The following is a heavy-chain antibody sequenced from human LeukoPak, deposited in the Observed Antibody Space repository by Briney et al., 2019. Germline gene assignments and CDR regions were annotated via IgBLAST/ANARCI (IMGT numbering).Heavy chain of an antibody. CDR2: ISAYNGNT. CDR3: ARVGDCSSTSCGDDWFDP. D-gene: IGHD2-2*01. Sequence: ASVKVSCKASGYTFTSYGISWVRQAPGQGLEWMGWISAYNGNTNYAQELQGRVTMTTDTSTSTAYMELRSLRSDDTAVYYCARVGDCSSTSCGDDWFDPWGQGTLVTVSS. V-gene: IGHV1-18*01. CDR1: GYTFTSYG. J-gene: IGHJ5*02.